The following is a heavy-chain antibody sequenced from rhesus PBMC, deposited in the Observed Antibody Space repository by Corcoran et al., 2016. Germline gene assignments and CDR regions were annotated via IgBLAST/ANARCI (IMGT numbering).Heavy chain of an antibody. CDR1: GGSISSSNW. D-gene: IGHD3-28*01. CDR2: ISGRSGNT. Sequence: QVQLQESGPGLVKPSETLSLTCAVSGGSISSSNWWSWIRQPPGKGLEWIGYISGRSGNTSYNPPPKSRVTTSTDTSKNQFSLTLSSVTAADTAVYYCASSYYYDSGYYTGYFDYWGQGVLVTVSS. J-gene: IGHJ4*01. CDR3: ASSYYYDSGYYTGYFDY. V-gene: IGHV4-65*01.